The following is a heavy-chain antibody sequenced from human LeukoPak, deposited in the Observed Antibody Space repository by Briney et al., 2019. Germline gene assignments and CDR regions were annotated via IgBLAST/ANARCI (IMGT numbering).Heavy chain of an antibody. Sequence: SETLSLTCAVYGGSFSGYYWSWIRQPPGKGLEWIGSIYYSGSTYYNPSLKSRVTISVDTSKNQFSLKLSSVTAADTAVYYCARVVGGDVGAFDIWGQGTMVTVSS. CDR3: ARVVGGDVGAFDI. D-gene: IGHD2-21*02. CDR1: GGSFSGYY. J-gene: IGHJ3*02. V-gene: IGHV4-34*01. CDR2: IYYSGST.